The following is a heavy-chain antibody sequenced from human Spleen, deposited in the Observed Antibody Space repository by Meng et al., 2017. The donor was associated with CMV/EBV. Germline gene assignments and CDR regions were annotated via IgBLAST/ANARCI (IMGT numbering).Heavy chain of an antibody. D-gene: IGHD1-26*01. J-gene: IGHJ5*02. CDR1: GGTFSSCA. V-gene: IGHV1-69*05. Sequence: SGGTFSSCAISWVRQAPGQGLDWMGRIIPIFGTTNYAQKFQGRVAITTDEPTSTAYMELSSLRSEDTAVYYCARLVGATTGGWFDPWGQGTLVTVSS. CDR2: IIPIFGTT. CDR3: ARLVGATTGGWFDP.